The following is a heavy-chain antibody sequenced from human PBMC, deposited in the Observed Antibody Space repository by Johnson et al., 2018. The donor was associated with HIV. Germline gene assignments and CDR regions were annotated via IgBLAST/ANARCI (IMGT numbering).Heavy chain of an antibody. D-gene: IGHD3-10*01. V-gene: IGHV3-NL1*01. Sequence: QVQLVESGGGVVQPGRSLKLSCAASGFTFSSYGMHWVRQAPGKGLEWVSHITNYGATGYADSAKGRFTISRDNSKNTLYLQMNSLRAEDTALDYWAKSTQASIVRESGPYGAFDIWGQGTMVTVSS. CDR1: GFTFSSYG. CDR2: ITNYGAT. CDR3: AKSTQASIVRESGPYGAFDI. J-gene: IGHJ3*02.